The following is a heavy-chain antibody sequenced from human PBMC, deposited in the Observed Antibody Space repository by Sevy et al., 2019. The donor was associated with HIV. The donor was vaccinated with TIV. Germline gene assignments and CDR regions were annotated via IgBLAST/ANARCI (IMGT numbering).Heavy chain of an antibody. CDR2: IWYDGSKR. D-gene: IGHD2-2*01. V-gene: IGHV3-30*02. J-gene: IGHJ4*02. CDR1: GFNFKTNG. Sequence: GSLRLSCEASGFNFKTNGMHWVRQAPGKGLEWVALIWYDGSKRYYADSVKGRFTISRDNSMNTVDLQMNSLTAEDTAVYYCAKDFCTSSTCYFSTYYFGSWGQGTLVTVSS. CDR3: AKDFCTSSTCYFSTYYFGS.